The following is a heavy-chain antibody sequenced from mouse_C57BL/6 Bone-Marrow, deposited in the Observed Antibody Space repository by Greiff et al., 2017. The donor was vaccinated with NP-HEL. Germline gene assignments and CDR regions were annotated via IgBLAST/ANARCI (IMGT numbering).Heavy chain of an antibody. D-gene: IGHD2-4*01. CDR2: ISAGGSYT. CDR3: SRGDYDGFAY. V-gene: IGHV5-4*03. CDR1: GFTFSSYA. J-gene: IGHJ3*01. Sequence: DVMLVESGGGLVKPGGSLKLSCAASGFTFSSYAMSWVRQTPEKRLEWVATISAGGSYTYYPDNVKGRFTISRDNAKNNLYLQMSQLKSEDTAMYYCSRGDYDGFAYWGQGTLVTVSA.